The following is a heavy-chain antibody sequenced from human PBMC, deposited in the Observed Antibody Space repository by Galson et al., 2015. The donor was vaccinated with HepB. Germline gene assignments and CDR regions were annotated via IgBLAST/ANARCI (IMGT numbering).Heavy chain of an antibody. CDR2: INSDGSST. V-gene: IGHV3-74*01. D-gene: IGHD1-26*01. Sequence: LRLSCAASGFTFSSYWMHWVRQAPGKGLVWVSRINSDGSSTSYADSVKGRFTISRDNAKNTLYLQMNSLRAEDTAVYYCARAEWELSYFDYWGQGTLVTVSS. CDR3: ARAEWELSYFDY. J-gene: IGHJ4*02. CDR1: GFTFSSYW.